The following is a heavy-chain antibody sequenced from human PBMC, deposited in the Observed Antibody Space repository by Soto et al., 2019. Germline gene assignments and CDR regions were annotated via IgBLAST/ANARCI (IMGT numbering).Heavy chain of an antibody. CDR1: GGSISSYY. D-gene: IGHD2-21*02. V-gene: IGHV4-59*01. J-gene: IGHJ5*02. CDR3: ARGSVVVTAIGWLDP. Sequence: PSETLSLTCTVSGGSISSYYRSWIRHPPGKGLEWIGYIYHSGCTNYNPSLKSRVTISVDTSKNQFSLKLSSVTAADTAVYYCARGSVVVTAIGWLDPWAQGTLVPVSS. CDR2: IYHSGCT.